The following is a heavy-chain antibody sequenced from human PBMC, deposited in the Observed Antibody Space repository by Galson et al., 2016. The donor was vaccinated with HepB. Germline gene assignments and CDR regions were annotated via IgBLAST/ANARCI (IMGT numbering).Heavy chain of an antibody. CDR3: ASNLIGPYYFDY. J-gene: IGHJ4*02. V-gene: IGHV4-31*03. D-gene: IGHD3-9*01. Sequence: TLSLTCTVSSGSISSGGYYWSWIRQHPGKGLEWIGYIYFSGTTSYNPSLKRRVTISLDTYKNRFSLKLTSVTAADTAVYFCASNLIGPYYFDYWGQGTLVTVSS. CDR2: IYFSGTT. CDR1: SGSISSGGYY.